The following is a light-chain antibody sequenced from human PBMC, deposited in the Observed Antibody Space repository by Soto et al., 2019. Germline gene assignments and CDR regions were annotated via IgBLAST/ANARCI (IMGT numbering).Light chain of an antibody. CDR1: QSISTW. V-gene: IGKV1-5*01. Sequence: IQVTQSPSTCSSSVGERVTITCRASQSISTWLAWYQQKPGKAPKLLIYDASSLESGVPSRFSGSGSGTEFTLTISSLQPDDFATYCRQQYNSYWTFGQGTKVDIK. CDR2: DAS. CDR3: QQYNSYWT. J-gene: IGKJ1*01.